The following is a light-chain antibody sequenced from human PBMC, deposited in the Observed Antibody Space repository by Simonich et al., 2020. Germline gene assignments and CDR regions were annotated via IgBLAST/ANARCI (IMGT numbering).Light chain of an antibody. CDR1: QSLLHSDGKTY. CDR2: EGS. J-gene: IGKJ5*01. V-gene: IGKV2D-29*02. Sequence: DIVMTQTPLSLSVTPGQPASISCKSSQSLLHSDGKTYLYCYLQKPGQSPQLLIYEGSNRFSGWPARFSGRGSGTDFTLKISRVEAEDVGVYYCMQSIQLPITFGQGTRLEIK. CDR3: MQSIQLPIT.